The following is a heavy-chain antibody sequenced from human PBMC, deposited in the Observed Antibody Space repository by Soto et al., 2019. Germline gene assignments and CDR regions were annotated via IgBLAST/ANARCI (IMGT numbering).Heavy chain of an antibody. D-gene: IGHD6-19*01. CDR2: ISISGDRT. V-gene: IGHV3-23*01. Sequence: GGSLRLSCVTSGFTFNTFAMSWVRRAPGKGLEWVSAISISGDRTYYADSVKGRFFISRDNSNNTLFLRVSSLRVEDTATYYCAKAASSGWRNYFDHWGQGTPVTVSS. J-gene: IGHJ4*02. CDR3: AKAASSGWRNYFDH. CDR1: GFTFNTFA.